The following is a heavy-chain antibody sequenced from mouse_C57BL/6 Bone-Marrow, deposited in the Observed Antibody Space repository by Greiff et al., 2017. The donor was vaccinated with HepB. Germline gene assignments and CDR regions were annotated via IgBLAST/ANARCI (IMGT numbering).Heavy chain of an antibody. V-gene: IGHV5-17*01. Sequence: EVQRVESGGGLVKPGGSLKLSCAASGFTFSDYGMHWVRQAPEKGLEWVAYISSGSSTIYYADTVKGRFTISRDNATNTLFLQMTSLRSEDTDMYYCARPPVYDARWFAYWGQGKRVTVSA. CDR3: ARPPVYDARWFAY. CDR1: GFTFSDYG. J-gene: IGHJ3*01. CDR2: ISSGSSTI. D-gene: IGHD2-3*01.